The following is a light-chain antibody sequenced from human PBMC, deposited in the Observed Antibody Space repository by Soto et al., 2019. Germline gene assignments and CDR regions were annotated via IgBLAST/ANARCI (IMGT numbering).Light chain of an antibody. CDR1: QSVNFY. V-gene: IGKV3-20*01. J-gene: IGKJ1*01. Sequence: EMLLTQSPGSLSLSPGERATLSCRASQSVNFYLAWYQQKPGQAPRLLISDASSRATDVPDRFSGSGSGTDFSLTIIRLEPEDFAVYYCQQYGDSPVTFGQGTKVDIK. CDR2: DAS. CDR3: QQYGDSPVT.